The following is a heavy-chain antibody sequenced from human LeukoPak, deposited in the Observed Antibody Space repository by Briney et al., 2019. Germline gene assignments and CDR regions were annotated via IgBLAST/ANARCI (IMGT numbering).Heavy chain of an antibody. J-gene: IGHJ4*02. V-gene: IGHV3-21*01. CDR2: ISSSSSYI. CDR3: ASPGDYGDFDY. CDR1: GFTFSSYS. D-gene: IGHD4-17*01. Sequence: PGGSLRLSCAASGFTFSSYSMNWVRQAPGKGLEWVSSISSSSSYIYYADSVKGRFTISRDNAKNSLYLQVNSLRAEDTAVYYCASPGDYGDFDYWGQGTLVTVSS.